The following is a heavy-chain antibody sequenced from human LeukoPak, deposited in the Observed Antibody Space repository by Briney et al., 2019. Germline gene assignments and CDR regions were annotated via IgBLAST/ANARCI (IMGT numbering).Heavy chain of an antibody. J-gene: IGHJ3*02. CDR2: ISSSSSYI. CDR1: GFTFSSYS. Sequence: KPGGSLRLSCAASGFTFSSYSMNWVRQAPGKGLEWVSSISSSSSYIYYADSVKGRFTISRDNAKNSLYLQMNSLRAEDTALYYCAKDISPVLAAVAGTLGPYAFDIWGQGTMVTVSS. D-gene: IGHD6-19*01. CDR3: AKDISPVLAAVAGTLGPYAFDI. V-gene: IGHV3-21*04.